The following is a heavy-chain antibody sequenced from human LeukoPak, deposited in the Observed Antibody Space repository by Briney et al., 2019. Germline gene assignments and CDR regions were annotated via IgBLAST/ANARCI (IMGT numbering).Heavy chain of an antibody. CDR2: ISAYNGNT. CDR1: GYTFTSYG. D-gene: IGHD4-17*01. J-gene: IGHJ4*02. V-gene: IGHV1-18*01. CDR3: ARVGACDYGDPADPIGVDY. Sequence: ASVKVSCKASGYTFTSYGISWVRQAPGQGLEWMGWISAYNGNTNYAQKLQGRVTMTTDTSTSTAYMELRSLRSDDTAVYYCARVGACDYGDPADPIGVDYWGKGTLVTVSS.